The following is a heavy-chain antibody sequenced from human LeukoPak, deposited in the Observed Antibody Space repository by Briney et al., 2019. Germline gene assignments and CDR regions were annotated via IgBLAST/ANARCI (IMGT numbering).Heavy chain of an antibody. CDR3: AKDVRVGGGGMDV. Sequence: GGSLRLSCAASGFTFSTYWMSWVRQAPGKGLECVANIKPDGSEKYYADSVKGRFTISRDNSKNTLSLQMNSLRAEDTAVYYCAKDVRVGGGGMDVWGQGTPVTVSS. V-gene: IGHV3-7*05. CDR1: GFTFSTYW. J-gene: IGHJ6*02. D-gene: IGHD1-26*01. CDR2: IKPDGSEK.